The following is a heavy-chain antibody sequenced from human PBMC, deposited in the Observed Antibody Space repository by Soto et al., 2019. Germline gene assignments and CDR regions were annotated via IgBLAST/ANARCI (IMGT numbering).Heavy chain of an antibody. Sequence: EVQLVESGGGLVKPGGSLRLSCAASEFTFSSYSMNWVRQAPGKGLEWVSSIGISSSYIYCADSVKGRFIISRDNAKNSLYLQMNSLRAEDTAVYYCTSTMAGAFDIWGQGTMVTVSS. D-gene: IGHD3-10*01. CDR2: IGISSSYI. CDR1: EFTFSSYS. V-gene: IGHV3-21*01. CDR3: TSTMAGAFDI. J-gene: IGHJ3*02.